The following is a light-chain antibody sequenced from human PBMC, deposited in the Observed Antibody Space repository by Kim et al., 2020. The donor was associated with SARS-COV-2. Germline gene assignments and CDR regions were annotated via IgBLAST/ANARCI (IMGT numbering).Light chain of an antibody. CDR2: SND. CDR3: AAWDDSLNGSV. CDR1: RSNIGSNV. V-gene: IGLV1-44*01. J-gene: IGLJ3*02. Sequence: GQRFTISCSGGRSNIGSNVVNWYQQLPGTAPKLLIYSNDYRPSGVPDRFSGSKSGTSASLDISGLQSEDEADYYCAAWDDSLNGSVFGGGTQLTVL.